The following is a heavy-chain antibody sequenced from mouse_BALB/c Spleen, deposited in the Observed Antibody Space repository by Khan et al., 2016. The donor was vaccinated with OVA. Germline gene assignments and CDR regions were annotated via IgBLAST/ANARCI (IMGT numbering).Heavy chain of an antibody. J-gene: IGHJ3*01. CDR2: IFPGTSTT. CDR3: ARGYFGNYEFAY. V-gene: IGHV1S132*01. CDR1: GYTFTNYW. D-gene: IGHD2-1*01. Sequence: QVQLQQSGVEMVKPGASVKLSCKTSGYTFTNYWIQWIKQRPGQGLGWIGQIFPGTSTTYYNEIFKAKATLTIDTSSSTAYMQISSLTSEDSAVYFRARGYFGNYEFAYWGQGTLVTVSA.